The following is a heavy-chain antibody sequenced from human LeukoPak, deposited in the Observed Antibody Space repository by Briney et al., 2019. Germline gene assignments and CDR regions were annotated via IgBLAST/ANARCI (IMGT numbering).Heavy chain of an antibody. CDR1: GFTFSSYS. J-gene: IGHJ4*02. V-gene: IGHV3-21*01. Sequence: GGSLRLSCAASGFTFSSYSMNWVRQAPGKGLEWVSSISSSSGYIYYADSVKGRFTISRDNAKNSLYLQMNSLRAEDTAVYYCARASGSYHRIDYWGQGTLVTVSS. CDR2: ISSSSGYI. CDR3: ARASGSYHRIDY. D-gene: IGHD1-26*01.